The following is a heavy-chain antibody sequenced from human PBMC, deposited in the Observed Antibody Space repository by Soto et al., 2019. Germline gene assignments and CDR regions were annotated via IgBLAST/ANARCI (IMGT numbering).Heavy chain of an antibody. CDR3: ARWGVPAAIYYYYGMDV. Sequence: EVQLVESGGGLVQPGGSLRLSCAASGFTFSSYWMSWVRQAPGKGLEWVANIKQDGSEKYYVDSVKGRFTISRDNAKNSLYLQMNSLRAEDTAVYYCARWGVPAAIYYYYGMDVWGQGTTVTVSS. V-gene: IGHV3-7*03. J-gene: IGHJ6*02. CDR1: GFTFSSYW. CDR2: IKQDGSEK. D-gene: IGHD2-2*02.